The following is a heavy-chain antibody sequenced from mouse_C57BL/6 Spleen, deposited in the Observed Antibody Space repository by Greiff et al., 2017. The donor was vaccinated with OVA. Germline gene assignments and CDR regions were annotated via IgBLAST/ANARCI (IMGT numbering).Heavy chain of an antibody. D-gene: IGHD2-10*01. CDR2: INPGSGGT. CDR1: GYAFTNYL. V-gene: IGHV1-54*01. CDR3: ARRGLLTDY. Sequence: VQLQQSGAELVRPGTSVKVSCKASGYAFTNYLIEWVKQRPGQGLEWIGVINPGSGGTNYNEKFKGKATLTADKSSSTAYMQLSSRTSEDSAVYFCARRGLLTDYWGQGTSVTVSS. J-gene: IGHJ4*01.